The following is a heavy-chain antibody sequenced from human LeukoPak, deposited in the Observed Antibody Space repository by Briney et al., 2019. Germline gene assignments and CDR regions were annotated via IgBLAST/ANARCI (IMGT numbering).Heavy chain of an antibody. Sequence: ASVKVSCKASGYTFTSYYMHWVRQAPGQGLEWMGIINPSGGSTSYAQKLQGRVTMTRDTSTSTVYMELSSLRAEDTAVYYCASGYSSGWPRDYWGQGTLVTVSS. CDR3: ASGYSSGWPRDY. D-gene: IGHD6-19*01. CDR2: INPSGGST. J-gene: IGHJ4*02. CDR1: GYTFTSYY. V-gene: IGHV1-46*04.